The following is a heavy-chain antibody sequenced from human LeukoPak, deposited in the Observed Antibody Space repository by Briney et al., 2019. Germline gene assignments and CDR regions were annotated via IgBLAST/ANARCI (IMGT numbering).Heavy chain of an antibody. CDR1: GFTFSDYY. Sequence: GGSLRLSCAASGFTFSDYYMSWIRQAPGKGLEWVSYISSSGSTIYYADSVKGRFTISRDNAKNSLYLQMNSLRAEDTAVYYCAKSSGYYYGLYYYGMDVWGQGTTVTVSS. V-gene: IGHV3-11*01. J-gene: IGHJ6*02. CDR3: AKSSGYYYGLYYYGMDV. D-gene: IGHD3-22*01. CDR2: ISSSGSTI.